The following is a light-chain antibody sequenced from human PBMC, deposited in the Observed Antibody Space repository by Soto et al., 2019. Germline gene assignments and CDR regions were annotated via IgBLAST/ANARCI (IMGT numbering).Light chain of an antibody. CDR1: QSVSSSY. CDR2: GAS. J-gene: IGKJ4*01. Sequence: EMVLTQSPGTLSLSPEERATLSCRASQSVSSSYLAWYQQKPGQAPRLLIYGASSRATGIPDRFSGSGSGTDFTLTISRLEPEDFAVYYCQQYGSSPLTFGGGTKVDIK. CDR3: QQYGSSPLT. V-gene: IGKV3-20*01.